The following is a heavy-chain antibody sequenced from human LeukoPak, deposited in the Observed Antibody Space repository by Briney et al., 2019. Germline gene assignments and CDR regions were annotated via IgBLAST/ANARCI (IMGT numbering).Heavy chain of an antibody. V-gene: IGHV4-59*01. CDR3: ARAQRGTYYYYGMDV. D-gene: IGHD3-16*01. CDR1: GGSISSYY. Sequence: SETLSLTCTVSGGSISSYYWSWIRQPPGKGLEWIGYIYYSGSTNYNPSLKSQVTISVDTSKNQFSLKLSSVTAADTAVYYCARAQRGTYYYYGMDVWGQGTTVTVSS. CDR2: IYYSGST. J-gene: IGHJ6*02.